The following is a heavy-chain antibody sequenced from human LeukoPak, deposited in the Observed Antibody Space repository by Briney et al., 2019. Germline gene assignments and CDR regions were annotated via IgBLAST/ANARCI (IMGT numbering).Heavy chain of an antibody. Sequence: ASVKVSCKPSGYTFTDYFMHWVRQAPGQGLEWMGWINVNSGGTNYAQKFQGRVIMTRDTSTSTAYMELSRLRSDDTAIYYCARDYCGSSSCNYYYYMDVWGKGTTVTVSS. V-gene: IGHV1-2*02. CDR1: GYTFTDYF. CDR3: ARDYCGSSSCNYYYYMDV. J-gene: IGHJ6*03. D-gene: IGHD2-2*01. CDR2: INVNSGGT.